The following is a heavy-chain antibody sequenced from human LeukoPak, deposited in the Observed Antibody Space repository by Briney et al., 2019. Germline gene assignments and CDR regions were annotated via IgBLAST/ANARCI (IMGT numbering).Heavy chain of an antibody. J-gene: IGHJ4*02. CDR2: ISGTGGST. CDR3: AKDRKMLRGGIEF. V-gene: IGHV3-23*01. D-gene: IGHD3-10*01. Sequence: PGGSLRLSCEASGFTFSTFAMSWVRQTPGKGLEWVSGISGTGGSTFYADSVMGRFTISRDNSRNAVYLQMNSLRVEDTAIYYCAKDRKMLRGGIEFWGQGTLVTVST. CDR1: GFTFSTFA.